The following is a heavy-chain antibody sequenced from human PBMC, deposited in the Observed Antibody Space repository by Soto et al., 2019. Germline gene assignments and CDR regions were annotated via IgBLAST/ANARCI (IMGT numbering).Heavy chain of an antibody. Sequence: QVQLQESGPGLVKPSQTLSLTCTVSGGSIGSGVYFWSWIRQPPGKGLEWIGFISYTGRAHYYSSLMSRVAISVDPSEKQFSLKLTSVSAAEAAVYYCAAMGATTWSYYVEYWGQGSLVSVSS. CDR2: ISYTGRA. D-gene: IGHD1-26*01. J-gene: IGHJ4*02. CDR1: GGSIGSGVYF. V-gene: IGHV4-30-4*01. CDR3: AAMGATTWSYYVEY.